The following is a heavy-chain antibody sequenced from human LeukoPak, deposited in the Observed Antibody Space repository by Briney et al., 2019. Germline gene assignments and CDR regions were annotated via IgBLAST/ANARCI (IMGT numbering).Heavy chain of an antibody. J-gene: IGHJ6*02. Sequence: GASVNVSCKASGYTFTNYYMHWVRQAPGQGLEWMGIINPSGGSTSHTQKFQGRVTLTRDTSTSTVYMELSSLRSEDTAVYYCALAARYYYYTMDVWGQGTTVTVSS. V-gene: IGHV1-46*01. CDR2: INPSGGST. D-gene: IGHD6-6*01. CDR1: GYTFTNYY. CDR3: ALAARYYYYTMDV.